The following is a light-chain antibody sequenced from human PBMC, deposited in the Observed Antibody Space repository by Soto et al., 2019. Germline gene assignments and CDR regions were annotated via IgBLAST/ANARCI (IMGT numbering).Light chain of an antibody. V-gene: IGKV3-15*01. CDR3: QQYNDWPRT. CDR2: GAS. J-gene: IGKJ1*01. CDR1: QSVSST. Sequence: EIVMTQSPATLSVSPGERATLSCGASQSVSSTLAWYPQKPGQAPRLLIYGASTRATGIPARFSGSGSGTEFTLTISSLQSEDFAVYYCQQYNDWPRTVGQGTKVDSK.